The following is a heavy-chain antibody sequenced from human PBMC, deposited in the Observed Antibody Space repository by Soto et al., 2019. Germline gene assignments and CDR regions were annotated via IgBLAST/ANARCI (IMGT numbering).Heavy chain of an antibody. CDR3: AKDPAYSSSWNYFDY. Sequence: QVQLVESGGGVVQSGRSLRLSCAASGFTFSSYGMHWVRQAPGKGLEWVAVISYDGSNKYYADSVKGRFTISRDNSKNTLYLQMNSLRAEDTAVYYCAKDPAYSSSWNYFDYWGQGTLVTVSS. D-gene: IGHD6-13*01. CDR2: ISYDGSNK. CDR1: GFTFSSYG. V-gene: IGHV3-30*18. J-gene: IGHJ4*02.